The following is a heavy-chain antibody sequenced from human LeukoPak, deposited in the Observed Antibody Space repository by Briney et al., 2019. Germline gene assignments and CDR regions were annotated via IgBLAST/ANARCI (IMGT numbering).Heavy chain of an antibody. V-gene: IGHV4-39*07. Sequence: SETLSLTCTVSGGSISSSSYYWGWIRQPPGKGLEWIGSIYYSGSTYYNPSLKSRVTISVDTSKNQFSLKLSSVTAADTAVYYCARGFSSGWYYFDYWGQGTLVTVSS. D-gene: IGHD6-19*01. J-gene: IGHJ4*02. CDR1: GGSISSSSYY. CDR2: IYYSGST. CDR3: ARGFSSGWYYFDY.